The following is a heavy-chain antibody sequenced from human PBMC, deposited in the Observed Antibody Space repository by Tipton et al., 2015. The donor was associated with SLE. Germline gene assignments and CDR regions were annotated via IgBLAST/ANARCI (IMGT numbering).Heavy chain of an antibody. J-gene: IGHJ4*02. Sequence: VSGGSISNYYWHWIRQPAGKRLEWIGRIYTSGSTIYNPSLDSRVTMSLDTSQSQVSLTLRSVTAADAAVYYCARAASPDSWGQGTLVTVSS. D-gene: IGHD6-25*01. CDR1: GGSISNYY. CDR2: IYTSGST. V-gene: IGHV4-4*07. CDR3: ARAASPDS.